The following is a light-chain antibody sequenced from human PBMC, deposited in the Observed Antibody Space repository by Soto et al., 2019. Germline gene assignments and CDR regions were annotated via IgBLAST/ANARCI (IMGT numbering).Light chain of an antibody. Sequence: DIQMTQSPSSVSASVGDRVTITCRASQGINNWLAWYQQKLGKAPKLLIYAASSLQSGVPSRFSGSGAGTDFTLSINSLQPEDGATYDCQQAGGFPLTFGGGTKVEL. CDR2: AAS. CDR1: QGINNW. V-gene: IGKV1-12*01. CDR3: QQAGGFPLT. J-gene: IGKJ4*01.